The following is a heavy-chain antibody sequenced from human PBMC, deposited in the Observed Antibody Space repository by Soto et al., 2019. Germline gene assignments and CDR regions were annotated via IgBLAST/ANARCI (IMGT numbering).Heavy chain of an antibody. CDR3: ARAPFNSGWYYFDY. CDR2: IHYSGTS. V-gene: IGHV4-39*01. D-gene: IGHD6-19*01. CDR1: GDSISSSSQY. J-gene: IGHJ4*02. Sequence: SETLSLTCSVSGDSISSSSQYWGWIRQPPGKGLEWIGSIHYSGTSYYNPSLKSRVTIFVDTSKNQFSLKLSSVTAADTAVYYCARAPFNSGWYYFDYWGQGTLVTVSS.